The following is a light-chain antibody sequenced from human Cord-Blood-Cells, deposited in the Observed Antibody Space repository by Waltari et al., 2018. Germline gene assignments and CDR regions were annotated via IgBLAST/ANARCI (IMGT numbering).Light chain of an antibody. J-gene: IGLJ3*02. V-gene: IGLV2-8*01. Sequence: QSALTQPPSASGSPGQSVTISCTGTSRDVGGYNYVSWYQQHPGKAPKHMIYEVSKRPSGVPVRFSGSKVCNTASLTVSGLQAEDEADYYCSSYAGSNNWVFGGGTKLTVL. CDR3: SSYAGSNNWV. CDR2: EVS. CDR1: SRDVGGYNY.